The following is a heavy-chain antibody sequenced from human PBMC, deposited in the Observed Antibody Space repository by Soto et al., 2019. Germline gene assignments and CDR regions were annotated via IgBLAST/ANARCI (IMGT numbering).Heavy chain of an antibody. CDR1: GGSISSYY. D-gene: IGHD2-15*01. CDR3: ARLPLFYCSGGSCYINAFDI. Sequence: SETLSLTCTVSGGSISSYYWSWIRQPPGKGLEWIGYIYYSGSTNYNPSLKSRVTISVDTSKNQFSLKLSSVTAADTAVYYCARLPLFYCSGGSCYINAFDIWGQGTMVTVSS. J-gene: IGHJ3*02. V-gene: IGHV4-59*08. CDR2: IYYSGST.